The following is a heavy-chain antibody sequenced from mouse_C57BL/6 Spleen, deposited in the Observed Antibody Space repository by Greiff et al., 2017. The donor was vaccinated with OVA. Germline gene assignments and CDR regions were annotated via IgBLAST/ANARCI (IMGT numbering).Heavy chain of an antibody. CDR2: IDPEDGGT. J-gene: IGHJ2*01. CDR3: ALYDYVGY. CDR1: GFNITDYY. D-gene: IGHD1-1*01. Sequence: EVQLQQSGAELVKPGASVKLSCTASGFNITDYYMHWVKQRTEQGLEWIGRIDPEDGGTKYAPKFQGKATITADTSSNTAYLQLSSLTSEDTAVYYCALYDYVGYWGQGTTLTVSS. V-gene: IGHV14-2*01.